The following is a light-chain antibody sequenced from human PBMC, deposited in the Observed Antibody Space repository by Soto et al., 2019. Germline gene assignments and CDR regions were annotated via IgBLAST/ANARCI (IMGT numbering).Light chain of an antibody. CDR2: DVS. V-gene: IGLV2-14*01. CDR3: TSYTRSDIGV. Sequence: QSALTQPASVSGSPGQSITISCTGTSSDVGGYDFVSWYQQRLGKAPKLIIYDVSNRPSGVSNRFSGSKSGNTASLTISGLQAEDEADYYCTSYTRSDIGVFGGGTKLTVL. J-gene: IGLJ3*02. CDR1: SSDVGGYDF.